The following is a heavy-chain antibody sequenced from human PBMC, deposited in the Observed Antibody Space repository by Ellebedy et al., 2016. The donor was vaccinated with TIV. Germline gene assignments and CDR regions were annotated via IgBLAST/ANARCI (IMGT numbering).Heavy chain of an antibody. D-gene: IGHD6-13*01. J-gene: IGHJ3*02. CDR3: ARVVWQQPVSYAFDI. CDR2: ISHSEGT. V-gene: IGHV4-34*01. Sequence: MPSETLSLTCAVSGGSFSGPYWSWIRQPPGKGLEWIGEISHSEGTKYNPSIKSRVTISVDTSKNQFSLKLSSVTAADTAVYYCARVVWQQPVSYAFDIWGQGTMVTVSS. CDR1: GGSFSGPY.